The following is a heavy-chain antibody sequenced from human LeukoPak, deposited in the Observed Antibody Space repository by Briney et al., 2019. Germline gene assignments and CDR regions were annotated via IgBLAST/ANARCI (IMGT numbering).Heavy chain of an antibody. Sequence: GRSLRLSCAASGFTFSSYGMHWVRQAPGKGLEWVAVISSDGSKKYYADSVKGRFTISRDNSKNTLYLQMNSLRAEDTAVYYCAKDFITIFGVVITPFDYWGQGTLVTVSS. V-gene: IGHV3-30*18. CDR2: ISSDGSKK. CDR3: AKDFITIFGVVITPFDY. CDR1: GFTFSSYG. D-gene: IGHD3-3*01. J-gene: IGHJ4*02.